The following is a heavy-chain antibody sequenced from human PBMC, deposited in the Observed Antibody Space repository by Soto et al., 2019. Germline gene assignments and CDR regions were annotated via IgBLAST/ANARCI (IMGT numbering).Heavy chain of an antibody. V-gene: IGHV1-46*03. CDR2: IFPGGVNI. CDR3: ARDQSSHDLVWWFDP. Sequence: QVQLVQSGAEVKKPGASVKVSCKAIGYSFTSHYMHWVRQAPGQGLEWMGTIFPGGVNIAYAQKFKRQVTTTKDKSTNTVYLELHSLTSEDTAGYYCARDQSSHDLVWWFDPWGQGTLVTVSS. J-gene: IGHJ5*02. D-gene: IGHD3-16*01. CDR1: GYSFTSHY.